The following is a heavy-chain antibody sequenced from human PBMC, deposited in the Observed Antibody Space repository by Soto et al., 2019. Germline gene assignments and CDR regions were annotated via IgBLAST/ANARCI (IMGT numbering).Heavy chain of an antibody. CDR2: MNPNSGNT. CDR1: GYTFTVYD. J-gene: IGHJ4*02. V-gene: IGHV1-8*01. CDR3: AGEKVGTTGIDF. D-gene: IGHD1-26*01. Sequence: QAQLVQSGAEVKKPGASVKVSCKASGYTFTVYDINWVRQATGQGLEWMGWMNPNSGNTGYAQNFQGRVTMTRDNSITTAYMELTSLRDDDSAVYYCAGEKVGTTGIDFWGQGTLVTVSS.